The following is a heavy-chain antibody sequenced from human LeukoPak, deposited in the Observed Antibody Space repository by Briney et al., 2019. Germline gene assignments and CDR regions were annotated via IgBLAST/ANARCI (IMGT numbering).Heavy chain of an antibody. V-gene: IGHV1-46*01. CDR1: GYSFTSYC. D-gene: IGHD1-14*01. CDR3: ARENPIKSWDC. Sequence: ASVKVSCKTSGYSFTSYCMHWVRQAPGQGLEWMGVINPSTVYITYAQKFQGRVTMIRDTSTSTVYMELSRLRSEDTAVYYCARENPIKSWDCWGQGTLVTVSS. CDR2: INPSTVYI. J-gene: IGHJ4*02.